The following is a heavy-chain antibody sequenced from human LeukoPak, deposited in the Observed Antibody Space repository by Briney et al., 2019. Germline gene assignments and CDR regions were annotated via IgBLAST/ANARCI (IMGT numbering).Heavy chain of an antibody. J-gene: IGHJ4*02. Sequence: PGGSLRLSCAASGFTFSSYGMHGVRQAPGKGLEWVAFIRYDGSNKYYADSVKGRFTISRDNSKNTLYLQMNSLRAEDTAVYYCARGGIAAAGTLDYWGQGTLVTVSS. CDR2: IRYDGSNK. CDR1: GFTFSSYG. D-gene: IGHD6-13*01. V-gene: IGHV3-30*02. CDR3: ARGGIAAAGTLDY.